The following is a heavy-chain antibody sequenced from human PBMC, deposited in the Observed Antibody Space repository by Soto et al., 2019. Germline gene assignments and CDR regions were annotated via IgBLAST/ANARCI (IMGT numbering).Heavy chain of an antibody. Sequence: QITLKESGPTLVKPTQTLTLTCSFSGFSLSTSGVGVNWIRQTPGKALQWLALIYWDDDKIYSPSLKSRLTITKDTSKNQVVLTMTNMDPMDTATYHCTHRRSGDAFLFWGQGTLVTVSS. V-gene: IGHV2-5*02. CDR1: GFSLSTSGVG. CDR2: IYWDDDK. J-gene: IGHJ3*01. D-gene: IGHD1-26*01. CDR3: THRRSGDAFLF.